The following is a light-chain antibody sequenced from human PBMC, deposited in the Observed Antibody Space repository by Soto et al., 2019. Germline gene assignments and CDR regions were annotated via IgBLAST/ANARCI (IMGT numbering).Light chain of an antibody. J-gene: IGKJ1*01. CDR3: QQYGSSPQT. Sequence: EIVLTQSPGTLSLSPGERATLSCRTSQRVSSSYLAWYQQKPGQAPRLLIYGASSRATGIPGRFSGSGSGTDFTLTISRLEPEDFAVYYCQQYGSSPQTFGQGTKVDIK. CDR1: QRVSSSY. V-gene: IGKV3-20*01. CDR2: GAS.